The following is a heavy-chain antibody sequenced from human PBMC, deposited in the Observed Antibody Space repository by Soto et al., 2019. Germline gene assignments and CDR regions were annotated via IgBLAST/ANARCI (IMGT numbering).Heavy chain of an antibody. CDR1: GFTFSSYS. CDR3: AREEGIAARRFYFY. Sequence: GSLRLSCAASGFTFSSYSMNWVRQAPGKGLEWVSYISSGSSTIYYADSVKGRFTISRDNAQNSLYLQMNSLRDEDTAVYYCAREEGIAARRFYFYWGQGTLVTVSS. V-gene: IGHV3-48*02. CDR2: ISSGSSTI. J-gene: IGHJ4*02. D-gene: IGHD6-6*01.